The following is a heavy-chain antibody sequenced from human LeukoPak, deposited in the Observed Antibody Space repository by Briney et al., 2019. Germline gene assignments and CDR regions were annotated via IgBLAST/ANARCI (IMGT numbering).Heavy chain of an antibody. CDR2: MNPNSGNT. J-gene: IGHJ3*02. V-gene: IGHV1-8*02. CDR3: ARAWSSSSSGHAFDI. D-gene: IGHD6-6*01. Sequence: ASVKVSCKASGYTFTSYAMNWVRQATGQGLEWMGWMNPNSGNTGYAQKFQGRVTMTRNTSISTAYMELSSLRSEDTAVYYCARAWSSSSSGHAFDIWGQGTMVTVSS. CDR1: GYTFTSYA.